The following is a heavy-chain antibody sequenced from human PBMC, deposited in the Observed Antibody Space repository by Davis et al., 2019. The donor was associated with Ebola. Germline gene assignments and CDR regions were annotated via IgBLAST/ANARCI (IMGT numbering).Heavy chain of an antibody. Sequence: GESLKISCKDSGYSFTSHWIAWVRQMPGKGLEWMGVIYPGDSDTRYSPSFQGQVTISADKSITTAHLQWSSLKASDTAMYYCARPRIAARSDAFDIWGQGTMVTVSS. J-gene: IGHJ3*02. V-gene: IGHV5-51*01. CDR1: GYSFTSHW. CDR3: ARPRIAARSDAFDI. CDR2: IYPGDSDT. D-gene: IGHD6-6*01.